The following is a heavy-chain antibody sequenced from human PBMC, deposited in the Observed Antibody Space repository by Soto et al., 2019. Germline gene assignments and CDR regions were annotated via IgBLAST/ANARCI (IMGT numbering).Heavy chain of an antibody. CDR1: GFTFTTYA. V-gene: IGHV3-23*01. CDR3: AKPPVPGAVFRSGMDV. CDR2: ITDSGGST. J-gene: IGHJ6*02. D-gene: IGHD2-8*02. Sequence: QTVGSLRLSCAASGFTFTTYAISWVRQAPGKGLEWVSSITDSGGSTYYADSVKGRFTISRDNSKNTLDLQMNSLRAEDTAVYYCAKPPVPGAVFRSGMDVWGRGTTVTVSS.